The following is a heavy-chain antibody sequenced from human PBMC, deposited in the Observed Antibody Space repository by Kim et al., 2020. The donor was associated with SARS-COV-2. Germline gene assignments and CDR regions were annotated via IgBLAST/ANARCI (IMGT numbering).Heavy chain of an antibody. CDR1: GGSISSYY. J-gene: IGHJ6*02. Sequence: SETLSLTCTVSGGSISSYYWSWIRQPPGKGLEWIGYIYYSGSTNYNPSLKSRVTISVDTSKNQFSLKLSSVTAADTAVYYCARGPPPDVWSGFYYYGMDVWGQGTTVTVSS. CDR2: IYYSGST. D-gene: IGHD3-3*01. V-gene: IGHV4-59*13. CDR3: ARGPPPDVWSGFYYYGMDV.